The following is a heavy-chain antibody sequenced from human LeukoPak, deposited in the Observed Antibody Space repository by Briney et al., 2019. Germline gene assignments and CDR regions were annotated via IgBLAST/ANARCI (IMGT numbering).Heavy chain of an antibody. D-gene: IGHD6-19*01. J-gene: IGHJ4*02. CDR3: ARDRAVAGIIDY. V-gene: IGHV3-30*04. CDR1: GFTFSSYA. Sequence: PGRSLRLSCAASGFTFSSYAMHWVRQAPGKGLEWVAVISYDGSNKYYADSVKGRFTISRDNSKNTLYLQMNSLRAEDTAVYYCARDRAVAGIIDYWGQGTLVTVSS. CDR2: ISYDGSNK.